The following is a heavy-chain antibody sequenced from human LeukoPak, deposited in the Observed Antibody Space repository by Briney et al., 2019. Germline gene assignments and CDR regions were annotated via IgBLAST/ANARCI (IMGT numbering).Heavy chain of an antibody. CDR3: AKFGVGYGSGSYGEYYYYYYGMDV. J-gene: IGHJ6*04. V-gene: IGHV3-23*01. Sequence: AGRSLRLACAPAGFTFIIYAISWVRPAPRKRLEWVSAVSGIVGTTNYADSAKGRFTISRDNSKNTLYLQMNSLRAEDTAVYYCAKFGVGYGSGSYGEYYYYYYGMDVWGKGTTVTVSS. D-gene: IGHD3-10*01. CDR1: GFTFIIYA. CDR2: VSGIVGTT.